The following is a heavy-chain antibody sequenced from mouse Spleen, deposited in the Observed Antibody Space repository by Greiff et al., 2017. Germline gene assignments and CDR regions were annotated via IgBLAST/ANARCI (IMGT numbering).Heavy chain of an antibody. CDR2: INPGSGGT. J-gene: IGHJ4*01. CDR3: ARSGGTGYAMDY. V-gene: IGHV1-54*01. CDR1: GYAFTNYL. Sequence: QVQLQQSGAELVRPGTSVKVSCKASGYAFTNYLIEWVKQRPGQGLEWIGVINPGSGGTNYNEKFKGKATLTADKSSSTAYMQLSSLTSDDSAVYFCARSGGTGYAMDYWGQGTSVTVSS. D-gene: IGHD3-2*02.